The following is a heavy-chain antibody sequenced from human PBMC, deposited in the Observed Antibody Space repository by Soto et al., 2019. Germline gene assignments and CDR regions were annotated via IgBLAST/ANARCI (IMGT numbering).Heavy chain of an antibody. CDR3: ARGVSAGVDY. J-gene: IGHJ4*02. CDR1: GYTFTNYA. D-gene: IGHD1-26*01. CDR2: INAGNGNT. V-gene: IGHV1-3*01. Sequence: ASVKVSCKASGYTFTNYAMHWVRQAPGQRLEWMGWINAGNGNTKYAQKFQGRVTMTRDTSINTAYMELTTLTSDDTAFYYCARGVSAGVDYWGQGTLVTVSS.